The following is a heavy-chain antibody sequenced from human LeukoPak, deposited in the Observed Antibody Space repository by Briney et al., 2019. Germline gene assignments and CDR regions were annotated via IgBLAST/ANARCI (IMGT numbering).Heavy chain of an antibody. Sequence: PGGSLRLSCAASGFTFSSYDMHWVRQATGKGLEWVSAIGTAGDTYYPGSVKGRFTISRENAKNSLYLQMNSLRAGDTAVCYCARGNYGHYMDVWGKGTTVTVSS. D-gene: IGHD4-17*01. V-gene: IGHV3-13*01. CDR3: ARGNYGHYMDV. CDR2: IGTAGDT. CDR1: GFTFSSYD. J-gene: IGHJ6*03.